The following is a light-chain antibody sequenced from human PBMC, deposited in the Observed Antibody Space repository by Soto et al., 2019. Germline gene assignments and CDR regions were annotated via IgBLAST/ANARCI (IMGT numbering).Light chain of an antibody. CDR1: QNINNNY. Sequence: VLTQSPGTLSLSPGGRATLSCRASQNINNNYLAWYQHKPGQAPRLLIYGASTRATDVPDRFSGSGSGADFTLSISRLEPEDFAVYYCQQYGSSPPRTFGQGTKGGYQ. J-gene: IGKJ1*01. CDR3: QQYGSSPPRT. V-gene: IGKV3-20*01. CDR2: GAS.